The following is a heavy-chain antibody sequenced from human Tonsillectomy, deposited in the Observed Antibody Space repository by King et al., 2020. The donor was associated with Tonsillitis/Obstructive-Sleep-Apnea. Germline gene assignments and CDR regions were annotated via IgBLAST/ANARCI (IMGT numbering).Heavy chain of an antibody. Sequence: VQLVESGAEVKKPGASVKVSCKASGYTFTSYGISWVRQAPGQGLEWMGWISAYNGNTNYAQKLQGRVTMTTDTSTSTAYMELRSLRSDDTAVYYCARVWHTWIGGNAGPGDGFDIWGQGTMVTVSS. CDR3: ARVWHTWIGGNAGPGDGFDI. V-gene: IGHV1-18*01. J-gene: IGHJ3*02. CDR1: GYTFTSYG. CDR2: ISAYNGNT. D-gene: IGHD4-23*01.